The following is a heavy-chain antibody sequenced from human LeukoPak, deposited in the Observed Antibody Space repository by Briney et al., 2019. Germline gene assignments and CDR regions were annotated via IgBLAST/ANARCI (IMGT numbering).Heavy chain of an antibody. J-gene: IGHJ4*02. CDR3: AKVGSMIVVVIPPDY. CDR1: GFTFTSYS. CDR2: ISSSSSYI. Sequence: GGSLRLSCAASGFTFTSYSMNWVRQAPGKGLEWVSPISSSSSYIYYADSVKGRFTISRDDAKNSLYLQMNSLRAEDTAVYYCAKVGSMIVVVIPPDYWGQGTLVTVSS. D-gene: IGHD3-22*01. V-gene: IGHV3-21*01.